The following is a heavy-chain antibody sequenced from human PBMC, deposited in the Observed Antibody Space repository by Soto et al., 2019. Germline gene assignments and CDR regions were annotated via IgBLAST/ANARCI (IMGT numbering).Heavy chain of an antibody. D-gene: IGHD3-22*01. V-gene: IGHV4-59*08. J-gene: IGHJ4*02. Sequence: QVQLQESGPGLVKPSETLSLTCTVSGGSISSYYWSWIRQPPGKGLEWIGYIYYSGSTNYNPSLKSRVTISVATSKNQFSLKLSSVTAADTAVYYCARPGDSSGYYPFDYWGQGTLVTVSS. CDR1: GGSISSYY. CDR2: IYYSGST. CDR3: ARPGDSSGYYPFDY.